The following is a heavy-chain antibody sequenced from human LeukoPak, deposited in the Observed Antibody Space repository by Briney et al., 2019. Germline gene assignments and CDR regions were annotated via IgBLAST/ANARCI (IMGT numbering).Heavy chain of an antibody. CDR2: IYHNGAT. Sequence: SETLSLTCAVSGGSISSSSSICWTWVRQPPGEGLEWIGEIYHNGATNYNPSLKSRVTISVDTSKNQFSLKLSSVTAADTAVYYCASSNGGGSYYVMDYWGQGTLVAVSS. J-gene: IGHJ4*02. D-gene: IGHD1-26*01. V-gene: IGHV4-4*02. CDR1: GGSISSSSSIC. CDR3: ASSNGGGSYYVMDY.